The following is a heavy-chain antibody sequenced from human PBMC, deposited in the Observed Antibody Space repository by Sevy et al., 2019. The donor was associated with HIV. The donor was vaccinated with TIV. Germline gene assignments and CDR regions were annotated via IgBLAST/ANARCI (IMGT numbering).Heavy chain of an antibody. CDR3: ATGIAAAGHSFDY. V-gene: IGHV3-53*01. J-gene: IGHJ4*02. Sequence: GGSLRLPCAASGFTVSSNYMSWVRQAPGKGLEWVSVIYSDDSTYYADSVKGRFTISRDNSKNTLYLQMNSLRAEDTAVYYCATGIAAAGHSFDYWGQGTLVTVSS. CDR2: IYSDDST. CDR1: GFTVSSNY. D-gene: IGHD6-13*01.